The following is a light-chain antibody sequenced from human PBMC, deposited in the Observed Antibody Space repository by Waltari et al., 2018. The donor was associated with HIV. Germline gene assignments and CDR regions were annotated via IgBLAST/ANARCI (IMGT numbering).Light chain of an antibody. CDR2: AAS. Sequence: RVTITCRASQSLSTYLNWYHQKPGKAPKLLISAASSLQSGVPSRFSGSGSGTHFTLTITSLQPEDFATYYCQQSYSVPYTFGQGTKLEIK. J-gene: IGKJ2*01. V-gene: IGKV1-39*01. CDR1: QSLSTY. CDR3: QQSYSVPYT.